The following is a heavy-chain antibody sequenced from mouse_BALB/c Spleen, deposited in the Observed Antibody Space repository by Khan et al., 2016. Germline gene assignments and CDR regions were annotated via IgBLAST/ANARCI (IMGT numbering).Heavy chain of an antibody. CDR3: AQIYDGYYGFAY. CDR2: IDPANGNT. J-gene: IGHJ3*01. D-gene: IGHD2-3*01. Sequence: VQLQQSGAELVKPGASVKLSCTAYGFNIKDTYMHWVKQRPEQGLEWIGRIDPANGNTKYDPKFQGKATITADTSSNTAYLQLSSLTSEDTAVYYCAQIYDGYYGFAYWGQGTLVTVSA. V-gene: IGHV14-3*02. CDR1: GFNIKDTY.